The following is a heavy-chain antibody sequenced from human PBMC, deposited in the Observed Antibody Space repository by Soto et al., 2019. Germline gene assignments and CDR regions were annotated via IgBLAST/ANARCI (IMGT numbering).Heavy chain of an antibody. J-gene: IGHJ4*02. Sequence: GASVKVSCKASGGTFSSYAISWVRQAPGQGLEWMGGIIPIFGTANYAQKFQGRVTITADESTSTAYMELSSLRSEDTAVYSCAGVLITMSYYLDYWGQGTLVTVSS. CDR3: AGVLITMSYYLDY. D-gene: IGHD3-10*02. CDR1: GGTFSSYA. CDR2: IIPIFGTA. V-gene: IGHV1-69*13.